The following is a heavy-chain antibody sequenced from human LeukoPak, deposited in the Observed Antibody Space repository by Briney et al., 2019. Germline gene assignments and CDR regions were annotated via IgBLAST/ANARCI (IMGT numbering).Heavy chain of an antibody. CDR2: IGTAGDT. Sequence: GGSLRLSCAASGFTFSSYDMPWVRQAAGKGLEWVSVIGTAGDTDYPGSVKGRFIISRENAKDSLYLQMNSLRVGDTAVYYCARGAKSGWSRRLIDYWGRGTLVTVSS. D-gene: IGHD6-19*01. CDR3: ARGAKSGWSRRLIDY. CDR1: GFTFSSYD. V-gene: IGHV3-13*01. J-gene: IGHJ4*02.